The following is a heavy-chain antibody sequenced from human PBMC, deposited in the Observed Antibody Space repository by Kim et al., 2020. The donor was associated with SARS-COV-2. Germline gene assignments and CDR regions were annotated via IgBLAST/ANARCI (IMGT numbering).Heavy chain of an antibody. D-gene: IGHD3-16*01. CDR1: GGSISGSSYY. CDR2: VHHTGGT. J-gene: IGHJ3*01. Sequence: SETLSLTCTVSGGSISGSSYYWGWIRQAPGKGLEWIGSVHHTGGTFENPSLKSRLTISVDTSKNQFFLKMNSVTAADSAVYHCARHKSHHYESQSDDGG. V-gene: IGHV4-39*01. CDR3: ARHKSHHYESQSDD.